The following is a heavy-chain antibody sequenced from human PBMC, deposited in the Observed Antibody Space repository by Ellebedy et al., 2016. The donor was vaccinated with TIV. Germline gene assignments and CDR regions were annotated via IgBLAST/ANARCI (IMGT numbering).Heavy chain of an antibody. J-gene: IGHJ5*02. V-gene: IGHV3-74*01. D-gene: IGHD4-11*01. CDR2: IKSDGSST. Sequence: GESLKISCVASGFTFGGYRMHWVRQAPGNKLVWVSRIKSDGSSTTYADSVKGRFTTSRDNARNTLYLQMNSLRGEDTAVYFCARDRGDYSISGPWGQGTLVTVSS. CDR1: GFTFGGYR. CDR3: ARDRGDYSISGP.